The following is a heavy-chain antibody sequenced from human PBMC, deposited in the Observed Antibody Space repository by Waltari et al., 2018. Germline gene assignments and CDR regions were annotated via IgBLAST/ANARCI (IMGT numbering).Heavy chain of an antibody. V-gene: IGHV4-4*02. CDR3: ARDRGRGLYLDS. J-gene: IGHJ4*02. Sequence: QLQLQESDPGLVKPSGTLSLTCGVSGDSMSSTYWWSWVRQAPGKGLEWIGQVYGGGKTNYNPSFASRVTVALDTYNKQFSLTVTSATAADTAVYYCARDRGRGLYLDSWGPGLLVTVSP. CDR1: GDSMSSTYW. CDR2: VYGGGKT. D-gene: IGHD5-12*01.